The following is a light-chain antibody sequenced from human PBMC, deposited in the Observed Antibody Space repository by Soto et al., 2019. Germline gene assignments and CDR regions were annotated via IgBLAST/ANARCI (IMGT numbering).Light chain of an antibody. CDR3: SSYAGSNHYV. CDR1: SSDVGGYNF. V-gene: IGLV2-8*01. J-gene: IGLJ1*01. CDR2: EVS. Sequence: QSALTQPPSASGSPGQSVTISCTGTSSDVGGYNFVSWYQQHPGKAPKLMIYEVSKRPSGVPDRFSGSKSDYTASLTVSGLQAEDEADYYCSSYAGSNHYVFGTGTRSPS.